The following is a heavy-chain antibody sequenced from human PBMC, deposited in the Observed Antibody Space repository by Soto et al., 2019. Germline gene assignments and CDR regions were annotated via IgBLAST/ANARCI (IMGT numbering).Heavy chain of an antibody. CDR3: AKDFGGGTDSSGWYGAFEC. D-gene: IGHD6-19*01. V-gene: IGHV3-9*01. J-gene: IGHJ3*01. Sequence: GGSLRLSCAASGFTFDDYAMHWVRQAPGKGLDWVSGISWNSGSIGYADSVKGRFTISRDNAKNSLYLQMNSLRAEDTALYYCAKDFGGGTDSSGWYGAFECWGQGSMVTVSS. CDR1: GFTFDDYA. CDR2: ISWNSGSI.